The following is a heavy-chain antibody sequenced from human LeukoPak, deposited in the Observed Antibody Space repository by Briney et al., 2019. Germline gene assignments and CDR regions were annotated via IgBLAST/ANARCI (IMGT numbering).Heavy chain of an antibody. CDR1: GFTFSSYT. D-gene: IGHD3-10*01. CDR2: VIASGGKT. Sequence: GGSLRLSCAASGFTFSSYTMNWVRQAPGKGLEWVSCVIASGGKTFYADSVKGRFTISRDNSQNTLYLQMNSLTADDTALYYCAKGRDNYGSGTFYAGDYWGQGTLATVSS. J-gene: IGHJ4*02. V-gene: IGHV3-23*01. CDR3: AKGRDNYGSGTFYAGDY.